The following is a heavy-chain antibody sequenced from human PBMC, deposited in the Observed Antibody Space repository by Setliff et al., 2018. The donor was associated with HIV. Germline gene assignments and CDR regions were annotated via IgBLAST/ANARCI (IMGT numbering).Heavy chain of an antibody. CDR1: GFTVSSNY. CDR2: TSATGDPT. J-gene: IGHJ4*01. D-gene: IGHD6-13*01. V-gene: IGHV3-23*01. CDR3: AKVGSTGWYYFDY. Sequence: GGSLRLSCAASGFTVSSNYMSWVRQAPGKGLEWVSATSATGDPTYYADSVKGRFTISRDNSKNAVYLQMNSLRAEDTAIYYCAKVGSTGWYYFDYWGHGTLVTVSS.